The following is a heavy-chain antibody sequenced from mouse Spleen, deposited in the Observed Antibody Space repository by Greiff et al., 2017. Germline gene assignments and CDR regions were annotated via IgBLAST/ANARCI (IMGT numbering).Heavy chain of an antibody. Sequence: EVHLVESGGGLVQPGGSLKLSCAASGFTFSDYYMYWVRQTPEKRLEWVAYISNGGGSTYYPDTVKGRFTISRENAKNTLDLQMGRLKSEDTDMYYCARRGYYYAMDYWGQGTSVTVSS. V-gene: IGHV5-12*01. J-gene: IGHJ4*01. CDR2: ISNGGGST. CDR3: ARRGYYYAMDY. CDR1: GFTFSDYY.